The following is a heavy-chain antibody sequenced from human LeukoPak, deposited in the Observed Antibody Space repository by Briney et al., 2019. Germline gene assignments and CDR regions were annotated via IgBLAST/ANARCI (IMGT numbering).Heavy chain of an antibody. V-gene: IGHV4-34*01. D-gene: IGHD4-17*01. CDR1: GGSFSGYY. CDR3: ARLHPLRRGHYYYYMDV. J-gene: IGHJ6*03. Sequence: SSETLSLTCAVYGGSFSGYYWSWIRQPPGKGLEWIGEINHSGSINYNPSLKSRVTISVDTSKNQFSLKLSSVTAADTAVYYCARLHPLRRGHYYYYMDVWGKGTTVTVSS. CDR2: INHSGSI.